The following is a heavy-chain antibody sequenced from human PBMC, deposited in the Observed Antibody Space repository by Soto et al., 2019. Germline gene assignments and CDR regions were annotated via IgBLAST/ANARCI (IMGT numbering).Heavy chain of an antibody. D-gene: IGHD6-19*01. V-gene: IGHV4-34*01. CDR2: INHSGTT. CDR3: ARLLMNGWRRENWFDP. Sequence: QVQLQQWGAGLLKPSETLSLTCAVYGGSFSGYYWSWIRQPPGKGLEWIGEINHSGTTNYNPSLKSRVTVSVDTSKNQFSLKLRSVTAADTAVYYCARLLMNGWRRENWFDPWGQGTLVTVSS. CDR1: GGSFSGYY. J-gene: IGHJ5*02.